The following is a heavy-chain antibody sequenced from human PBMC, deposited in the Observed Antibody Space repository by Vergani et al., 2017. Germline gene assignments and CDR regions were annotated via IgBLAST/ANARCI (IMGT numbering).Heavy chain of an antibody. V-gene: IGHV3-49*04. CDR1: GFTFGDYA. J-gene: IGHJ4*02. Sequence: EVQLVESGGGLVQPGRSLRLSCTASGFTFGDYAMSWVRQAPGKGLEWVGFIRSKAYGGTTEYAASVKGRFTIPRDDSKSIAYLQMNSLKTEDTAMYYCIAAPSPPNDYGGQGTLVTVSS. D-gene: IGHD6-6*01. CDR3: IAAPSPPNDY. CDR2: IRSKAYGGTT.